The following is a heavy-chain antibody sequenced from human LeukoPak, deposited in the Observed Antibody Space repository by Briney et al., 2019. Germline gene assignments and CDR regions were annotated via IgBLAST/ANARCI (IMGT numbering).Heavy chain of an antibody. D-gene: IGHD3-10*01. V-gene: IGHV3-53*04. CDR3: ERVVYGSGDYFDY. CDR2: IYSGGST. Sequence: AGGSLRLSCAASGFTVSSNYMSWVRQAPGKGLEWVSVIYSGGSTYYADSVKGRFTISRHNSKNTLYLQMNSLRAEDTAVYYCERVVYGSGDYFDYWGQGTLVTVSS. CDR1: GFTVSSNY. J-gene: IGHJ4*02.